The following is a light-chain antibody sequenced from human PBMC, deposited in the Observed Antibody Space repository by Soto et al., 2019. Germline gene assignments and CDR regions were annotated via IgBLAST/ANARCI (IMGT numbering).Light chain of an antibody. Sequence: EIVLTQSPGTLSLTPGERATLSCRASQSVSSSPLAWYQQKPGQAPRLLISGASSRATGIPDRFAGSGSGRDFTLTISRLEPEDFGVYYFQQYGSSPPTFGQETKVDNK. CDR1: QSVSSSP. CDR2: GAS. J-gene: IGKJ1*01. CDR3: QQYGSSPPT. V-gene: IGKV3-20*01.